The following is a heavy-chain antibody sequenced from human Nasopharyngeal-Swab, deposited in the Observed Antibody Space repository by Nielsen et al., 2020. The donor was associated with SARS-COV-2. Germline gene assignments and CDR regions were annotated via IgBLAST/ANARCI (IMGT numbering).Heavy chain of an antibody. CDR3: ARPGAGKLDY. J-gene: IGHJ4*02. V-gene: IGHV3-74*01. Sequence: GGSLRLSCAASGFTFSSYSMNWVRQAPGKGLVWVSRINSGGSSTSYADSVKGRFTISRDNAKNTLYLQMNSLRAEDTAVYYCARPGAGKLDYWGQGTLVTVSS. CDR1: GFTFSSYS. D-gene: IGHD6-19*01. CDR2: INSGGSST.